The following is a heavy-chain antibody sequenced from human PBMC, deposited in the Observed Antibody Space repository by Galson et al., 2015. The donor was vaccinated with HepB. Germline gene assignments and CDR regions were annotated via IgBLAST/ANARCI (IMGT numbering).Heavy chain of an antibody. V-gene: IGHV3-73*01. D-gene: IGHD1-26*01. CDR2: IRSKPNSYAT. CDR1: GFTLSGSA. CDR3: TADLLI. J-gene: IGHJ4*02. Sequence: SLRLSCAASGFTLSGSAMHWVRQASGKGLEWVGHIRSKPNSYATAFAASVKGRFTISRDDSKNTAYLQMNSLTIEDTAMYFCTADLLIWGQGALVTVTS.